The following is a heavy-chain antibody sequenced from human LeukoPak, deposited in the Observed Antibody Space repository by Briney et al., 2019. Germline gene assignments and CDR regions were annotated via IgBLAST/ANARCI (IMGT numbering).Heavy chain of an antibody. CDR3: ARDTYCSSTSCYNATPGGYYYYGMDV. CDR2: INHSGST. D-gene: IGHD2-2*02. V-gene: IGHV4-34*01. Sequence: SETLCLTCAVYGGSFSGYYWSWIRQPPGEGLEWIGEINHSGSTNYNPSLKSRVTISVGTSKNQFSLKLSSVTAADTAVYYCARDTYCSSTSCYNATPGGYYYYGMDVWGQGTTVTVSS. CDR1: GGSFSGYY. J-gene: IGHJ6*02.